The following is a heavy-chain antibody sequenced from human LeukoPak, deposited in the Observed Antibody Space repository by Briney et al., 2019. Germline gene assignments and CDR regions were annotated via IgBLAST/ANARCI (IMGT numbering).Heavy chain of an antibody. Sequence: PGGSLRLSCAASGFTFSSYSMNWVRQAPGKGLEWVSSISSSGSYIYYADSVKGRFTISRDNAKNSLYLQMNSLRAEDTAVYYCARARTGTDRWGQGTLVTVSS. CDR2: ISSSGSYI. CDR1: GFTFSSYS. V-gene: IGHV3-21*01. CDR3: ARARTGTDR. J-gene: IGHJ4*02. D-gene: IGHD1/OR15-1a*01.